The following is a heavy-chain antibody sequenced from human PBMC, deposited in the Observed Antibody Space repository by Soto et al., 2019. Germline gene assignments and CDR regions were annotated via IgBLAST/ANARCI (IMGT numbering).Heavy chain of an antibody. CDR2: IGTRDDI. V-gene: IGHV3-23*01. Sequence: ELQLSESGGGLVQPGGSLRLSCAASGFTFSDYAMSWVRQAPGKGLEWVSAIGTRDDIFYADSVKGRFTISRDYSKNTLYLQMNSLRAEDTALYYCAKDLGGEWCHYNWFDPWGQGTLVTVSS. CDR3: AKDLGGEWCHYNWFDP. D-gene: IGHD2-8*01. J-gene: IGHJ5*02. CDR1: GFTFSDYA.